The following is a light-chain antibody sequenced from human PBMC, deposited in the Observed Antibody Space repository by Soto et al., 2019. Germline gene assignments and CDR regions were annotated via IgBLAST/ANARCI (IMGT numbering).Light chain of an antibody. Sequence: QAVVTQPPSVSGAPGQRVTISCTGSSSNIGAGYDVHWYQQLPGTAPKLLIYGNSNRPSGVPHRFSGSKSGTSASLAITGLQAEDESEYYCQSYDSSLSGSVFGGGTKVTVL. J-gene: IGLJ2*01. CDR3: QSYDSSLSGSV. V-gene: IGLV1-40*01. CDR2: GNS. CDR1: SSNIGAGYD.